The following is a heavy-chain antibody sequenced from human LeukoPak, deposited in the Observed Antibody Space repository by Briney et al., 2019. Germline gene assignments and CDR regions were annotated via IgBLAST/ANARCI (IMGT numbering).Heavy chain of an antibody. D-gene: IGHD1-1*01. J-gene: IGHJ5*02. V-gene: IGHV6-1*01. CDR3: ARDPDSSNEWGPFDP. Sequence: SQTLSLTCAISGASVSGSASWNWIRQSPSRGLEWLGRTYYRSKWYSEYATSAKSRISINADTSENQFSLQLNSVIPEDTAVYYCARDPDSSNEWGPFDPWGQGTLVTVSS. CDR1: GASVSGSAS. CDR2: TYYRSKWYS.